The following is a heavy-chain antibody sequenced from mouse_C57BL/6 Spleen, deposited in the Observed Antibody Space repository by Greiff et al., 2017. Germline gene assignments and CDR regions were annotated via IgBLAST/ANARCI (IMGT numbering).Heavy chain of an antibody. J-gene: IGHJ3*01. CDR1: GYTFTSYW. D-gene: IGHD4-1*01. CDR2: IHPNSGST. V-gene: IGHV1-64*01. Sequence: VQLQQPGAELVKPGASVKLSCKASGYTFTSYWMHWVKQRPGQGLEWIGMIHPNSGSTNYNEKFKSKATLTVDTSSSPAYMQLSSLTSADSAVYYCARYWDGFAYWGQGTLVTVSA. CDR3: ARYWDGFAY.